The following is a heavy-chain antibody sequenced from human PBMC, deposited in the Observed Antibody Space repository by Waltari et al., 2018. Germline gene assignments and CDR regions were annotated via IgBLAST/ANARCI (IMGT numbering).Heavy chain of an antibody. D-gene: IGHD1-26*01. J-gene: IGHJ6*02. V-gene: IGHV4-39*07. CDR3: ARDRVGAPHYFYYGMDV. CDR1: GGSISSSSYY. Sequence: QLQLQESGPGLVKPSETLSLTCTVSGGSISSSSYYWGWIRQPPGKGLEWIGSIYYSGSTYSNPSLKSRVTISVDTSKNQFSLKLGSVTAADTAVYYCARDRVGAPHYFYYGMDVWGQGTTVTVSS. CDR2: IYYSGST.